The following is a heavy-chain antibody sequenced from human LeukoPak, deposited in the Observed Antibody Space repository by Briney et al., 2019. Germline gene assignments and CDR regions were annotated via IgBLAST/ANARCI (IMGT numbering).Heavy chain of an antibody. CDR3: ARARYHPEMTYFRTVYYFDY. CDR2: INHSGST. V-gene: IGHV4-34*01. J-gene: IGHJ4*02. D-gene: IGHD2-8*01. Sequence: SETLSLTCAVYGGSFSGYYWSWIRQPPGKGLEWIGEINHSGSTNYNPSLKSRVTISVDTPKNQFSLKLSSVPAADTAVYYCARARYHPEMTYFRTVYYFDYWGQGTLVTVSS. CDR1: GGSFSGYY.